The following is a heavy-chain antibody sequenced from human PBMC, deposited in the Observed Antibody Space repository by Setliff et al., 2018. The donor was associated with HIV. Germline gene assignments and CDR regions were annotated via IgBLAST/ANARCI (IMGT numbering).Heavy chain of an antibody. Sequence: GGSLRLSCAASGFTFSSSSMTWVRQAPGKGLEWVASINQDGSEKYYLNSLKGRFFIFRDNAKNSQYLQMNSLRAEDTAVYYCATLMSSRYQQYRGYFDSWGQGTLVTVSS. CDR1: GFTFSSSS. J-gene: IGHJ4*02. D-gene: IGHD6-19*01. CDR3: ATLMSSRYQQYRGYFDS. CDR2: INQDGSEK. V-gene: IGHV3-7*01.